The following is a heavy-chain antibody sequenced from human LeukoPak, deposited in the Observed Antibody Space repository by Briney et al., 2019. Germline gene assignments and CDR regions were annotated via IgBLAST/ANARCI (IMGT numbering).Heavy chain of an antibody. V-gene: IGHV3-23*01. CDR2: ISGSGGST. Sequence: PGGSLRLSCAASGFTFSSYAMSWVRQAPGKGLEWVSVISGSGGSTYYADSVKGRFTISRDNSKNMLYLQMSSLRAEDTAAYYCAKGFYYDSSGYYLAAFDIWGQGTMVTVSS. CDR3: AKGFYYDSSGYYLAAFDI. J-gene: IGHJ3*02. CDR1: GFTFSSYA. D-gene: IGHD3-22*01.